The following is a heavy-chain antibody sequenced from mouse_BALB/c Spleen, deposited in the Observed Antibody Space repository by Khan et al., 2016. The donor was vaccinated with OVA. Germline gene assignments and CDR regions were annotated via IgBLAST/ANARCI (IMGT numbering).Heavy chain of an antibody. V-gene: IGHV1-63*02. Sequence: QVQLQQSGAELVRPGTSVKISCKASGYTFTNYWLGWVKQRPGHGLEWIGDIYPGVGYINYNEKFKGRATLTAGTSSSTAYLQISGLPSAASAVCASTRGATGVFDVWGAGTTVTVSS. CDR2: IYPGVGYI. D-gene: IGHD3-1*01. CDR1: GYTFTNYW. CDR3: TRGATGVFDV. J-gene: IGHJ1*01.